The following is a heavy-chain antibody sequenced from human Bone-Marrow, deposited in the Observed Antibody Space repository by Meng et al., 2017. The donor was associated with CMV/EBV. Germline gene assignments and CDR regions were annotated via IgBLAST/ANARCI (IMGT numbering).Heavy chain of an antibody. Sequence: GGSLRFSCAASGFRLRSYWMNWVRQAPGKGLEWVAMMKNKDGSEDYYLASVRGRFTISRDNARNSLFLQLNNVRPEETGVYYCARDNFGRFDSWGQGTVVTVSS. CDR3: ARDNFGRFDS. D-gene: IGHD1-1*01. V-gene: IGHV3-7*03. J-gene: IGHJ5*01. CDR2: MKNKDGSED. CDR1: GFRLRSYW.